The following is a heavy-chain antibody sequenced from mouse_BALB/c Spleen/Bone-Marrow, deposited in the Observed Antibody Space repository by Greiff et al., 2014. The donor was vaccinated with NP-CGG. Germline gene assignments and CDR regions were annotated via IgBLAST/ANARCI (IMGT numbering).Heavy chain of an antibody. D-gene: IGHD1-1*01. CDR1: GFNIKDTY. CDR3: ARYYYGSSLFDY. J-gene: IGHJ2*01. Sequence: VQLQQSGAELVKPGASVKLSCTASGFNIKDTYMHWVKQRPEQGLEWIGRIDPANGNTKYDPKFQGKATITADTSSNTAYLQLSSLTSEDTAVDYCARYYYGSSLFDYWGQGTTLTVSS. V-gene: IGHV14-3*02. CDR2: IDPANGNT.